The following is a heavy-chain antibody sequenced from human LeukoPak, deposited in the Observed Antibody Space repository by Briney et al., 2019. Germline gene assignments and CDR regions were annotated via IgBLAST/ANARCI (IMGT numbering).Heavy chain of an antibody. J-gene: IGHJ4*02. Sequence: SETLSLTCTVPGGSISSYYWSWIRQPPGKGLEWIGYIYTSGSTNYNPSLKSRVTISVDTSKNQFSLKLSSVTAADTAVYYCARHHSSGWSSTFDYWGQGTLVTVSS. CDR2: IYTSGST. V-gene: IGHV4-4*09. D-gene: IGHD6-19*01. CDR3: ARHHSSGWSSTFDY. CDR1: GGSISSYY.